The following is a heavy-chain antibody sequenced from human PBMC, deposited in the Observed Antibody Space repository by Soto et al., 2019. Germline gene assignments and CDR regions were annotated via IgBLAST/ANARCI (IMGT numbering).Heavy chain of an antibody. CDR1: GVPMSNGGYY. CDR2: IYYSGNT. V-gene: IGHV4-31*03. Sequence: SETLSLTCTVSGVPMSNGGYYWSWFRKHPGKGPEWIGYIYYSGNTYYNPSLRSRVTMSVDTSKNQFSLKLRYVTAADTAVYYCARANQRDIPDPVPNYYYGMDVWGQGTTLTVSS. J-gene: IGHJ6*01. CDR3: ARANQRDIPDPVPNYYYGMDV. D-gene: IGHD2-15*01.